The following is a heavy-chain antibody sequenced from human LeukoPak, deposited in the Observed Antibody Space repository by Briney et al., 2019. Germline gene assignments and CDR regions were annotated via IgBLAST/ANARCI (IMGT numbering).Heavy chain of an antibody. CDR1: GFTFSSYS. Sequence: PGGSLRLSCAASGFTFSSYSMNWVRQAPGKGLKWVSSISSSSSYIYYADSVKGRFTISRDNAKNSLYLQMNSLRAEDTAVYYCARDPGYQVEWLRFSDYYYYYGMDVWGQGTTVTVSS. CDR2: ISSSSSYI. CDR3: ARDPGYQVEWLRFSDYYYYYGMDV. V-gene: IGHV3-21*01. D-gene: IGHD5-12*01. J-gene: IGHJ6*02.